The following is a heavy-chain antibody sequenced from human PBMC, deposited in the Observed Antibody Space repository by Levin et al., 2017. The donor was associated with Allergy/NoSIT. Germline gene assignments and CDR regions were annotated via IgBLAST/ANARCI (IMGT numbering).Heavy chain of an antibody. V-gene: IGHV1-2*02. CDR2: INPNSGGT. CDR1: GYTFTGYY. CDR3: ARDNGIVVVVAALDY. Sequence: GASVKVSCKASGYTFTGYYMHWVRQAPGQGLEWMGWINPNSGGTNYAQKFQGRVTMTRDTSISTAYMELSRLRSDDTAVYYCARDNGIVVVVAALDYWGQGTLVTVSS. D-gene: IGHD2-15*01. J-gene: IGHJ4*02.